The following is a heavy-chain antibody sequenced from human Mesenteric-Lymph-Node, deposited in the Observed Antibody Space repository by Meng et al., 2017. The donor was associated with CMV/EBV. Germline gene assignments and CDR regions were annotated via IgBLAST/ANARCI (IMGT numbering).Heavy chain of an antibody. V-gene: IGHV1-2*02. Sequence: ASVKVSCKTSGYTFTGYYMHWVRQAPGQGLEWTGWINPNSGGTNYAQKFQGRVTMTRDTSISTAYMELSRLRSDDTAVYYCARAEFNYDFWSGTHQPSPYFDYWGQGTLVTVSS. J-gene: IGHJ4*02. D-gene: IGHD3-3*01. CDR2: INPNSGGT. CDR1: GYTFTGYY. CDR3: ARAEFNYDFWSGTHQPSPYFDY.